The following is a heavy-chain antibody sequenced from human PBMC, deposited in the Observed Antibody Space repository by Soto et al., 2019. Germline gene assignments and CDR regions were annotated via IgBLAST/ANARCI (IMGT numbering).Heavy chain of an antibody. D-gene: IGHD3-10*01. CDR3: ARELEDMVRGVMAPDY. V-gene: IGHV3-11*01. Sequence: GGSLRLSCAASGFTFSYYYVSWIRQAPGKGLEWVSYISSSGSTIYYADSVKGRFTISRDNAKNSLYLQMNSLRAEDTAVYYCARELEDMVRGVMAPDYWGQGTLVTVS. CDR1: GFTFSYYY. CDR2: ISSSGSTI. J-gene: IGHJ4*02.